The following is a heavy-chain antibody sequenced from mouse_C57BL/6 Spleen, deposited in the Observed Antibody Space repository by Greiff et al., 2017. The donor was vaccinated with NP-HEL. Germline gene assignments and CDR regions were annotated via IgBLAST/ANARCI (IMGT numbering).Heavy chain of an antibody. D-gene: IGHD1-1*01. CDR1: GYTFTSYW. CDR2: IDPSDSYT. CDR3: ANAYYGSTGFAY. V-gene: IGHV1-50*01. Sequence: VQLQQSGAELVKPGASVKLSCKASGYTFTSYWMQWVKQRPGQGLEWIGEIDPSDSYTNYNQKFKGKATLTVDTSSSTAYMQLSSLTSEDSAVYYCANAYYGSTGFAYWGQGTLVTVSA. J-gene: IGHJ3*01.